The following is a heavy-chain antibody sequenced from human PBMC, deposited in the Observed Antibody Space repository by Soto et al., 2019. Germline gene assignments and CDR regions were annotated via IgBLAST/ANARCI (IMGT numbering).Heavy chain of an antibody. CDR3: ARGERDSSGYYIDY. Sequence: SETLSLTCTVSGGSISSYYWSWIRQPPGKGLEWIGYIYYSGSTNYNPSLKSRVTISVDTSKNQFSLKLSSVTAADTAVYYCARGERDSSGYYIDYWGQGTLVTVSS. V-gene: IGHV4-59*01. CDR1: GGSISSYY. CDR2: IYYSGST. J-gene: IGHJ4*02. D-gene: IGHD3-22*01.